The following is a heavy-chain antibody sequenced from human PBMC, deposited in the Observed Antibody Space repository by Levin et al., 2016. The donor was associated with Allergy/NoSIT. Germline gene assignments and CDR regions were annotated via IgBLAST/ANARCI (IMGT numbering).Heavy chain of an antibody. CDR1: GFTFDNYA. J-gene: IGHJ3*02. Sequence: GGSLRLSCAASGFTFDNYAMSWVRQAPGKGLEWVSTITVKSDLTYYADSVKGRFTISRDSSKNTVHLQMNNLRAEDTALYYCTKEWYFYGGGGHYYRGDAFDMWGQGTTVSVVF. D-gene: IGHD3-22*01. CDR3: TKEWYFYGGGGHYYRGDAFDM. CDR2: ITVKSDLT. V-gene: IGHV3-23*01.